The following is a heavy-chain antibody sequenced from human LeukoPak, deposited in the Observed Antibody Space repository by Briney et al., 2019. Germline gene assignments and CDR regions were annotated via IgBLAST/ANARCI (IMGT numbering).Heavy chain of an antibody. Sequence: SQTLSLTCAISGDSVSSNTVAWNWIRQSPSRGLEWLGRTYYRSKWYNDYAVSVKSRITINADTSRNQSSLQLNSVTPEDTAVYYCARDRTMGDAFDIWGQGTMVTVFS. CDR1: GDSVSSNTVA. CDR3: ARDRTMGDAFDI. J-gene: IGHJ3*02. CDR2: TYYRSKWYN. D-gene: IGHD1-1*01. V-gene: IGHV6-1*01.